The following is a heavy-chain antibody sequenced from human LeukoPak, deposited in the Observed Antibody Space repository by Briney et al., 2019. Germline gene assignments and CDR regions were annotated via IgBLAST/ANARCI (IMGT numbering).Heavy chain of an antibody. CDR2: IYYSGST. D-gene: IGHD3-3*01. J-gene: IGHJ4*02. Sequence: PSETLSLTCTVSGGSISSYYWSWIRQPPGKGLEWIGYIYYSGSTKYNPSLKSRVTISVDTSKNQFSLSLRSVTAADTAVYFCARATVTHDFWSGYPSYFDSWGQGTLVTVSS. CDR3: ARATVTHDFWSGYPSYFDS. V-gene: IGHV4-59*01. CDR1: GGSISSYY.